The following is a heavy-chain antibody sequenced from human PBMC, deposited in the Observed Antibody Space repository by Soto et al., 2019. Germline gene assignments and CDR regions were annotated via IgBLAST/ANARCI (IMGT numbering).Heavy chain of an antibody. V-gene: IGHV1-3*01. CDR3: AHLLLRNFDWLPLAYDY. D-gene: IGHD3-9*01. Sequence: ASVKVSCKASGYTFTSYAMHWVRQAPGQRLEWMGWINAGNGNTKYSQKFQGRLTITKDTSKNHVVLTMTNMDPVDTATYYCAHLLLRNFDWLPLAYDYWGQGTLVTVSS. CDR1: GYTFTSYA. CDR2: INAGNGNT. J-gene: IGHJ4*02.